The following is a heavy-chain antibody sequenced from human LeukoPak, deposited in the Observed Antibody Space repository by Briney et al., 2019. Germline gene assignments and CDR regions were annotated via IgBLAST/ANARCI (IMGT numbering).Heavy chain of an antibody. J-gene: IGHJ4*02. Sequence: GGSLRLSRAASGFTFSSTGMSWVRKAPGKGLEWVSSISGSGDKTYYADSVKGRFTISRDNSKSTMYLQMNSLRAEDTAVYHCAKTNGYYDLWGQGTLVIVSS. CDR2: ISGSGDKT. V-gene: IGHV3-23*01. CDR3: AKTNGYYDL. D-gene: IGHD3-22*01. CDR1: GFTFSSTG.